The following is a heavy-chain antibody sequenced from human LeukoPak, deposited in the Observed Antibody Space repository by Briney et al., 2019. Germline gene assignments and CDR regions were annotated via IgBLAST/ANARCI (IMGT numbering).Heavy chain of an antibody. J-gene: IGHJ6*02. Sequence: GGSLRLSCAVSRFTFTSYAMSWVRQAPGKGLEWVSSISGSGGSTYYADSVKGRFTISGDNSKNTMYLQVNSLRAEDTAVYYCAKDGSGSSPGVWGQGTTVTVSS. V-gene: IGHV3-23*01. CDR1: RFTFTSYA. CDR3: AKDGSGSSPGV. CDR2: ISGSGGST. D-gene: IGHD2-15*01.